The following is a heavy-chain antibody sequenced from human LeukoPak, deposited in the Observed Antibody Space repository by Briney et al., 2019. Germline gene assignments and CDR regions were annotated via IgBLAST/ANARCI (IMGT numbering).Heavy chain of an antibody. J-gene: IGHJ3*02. CDR2: ISGSGGST. CDR3: AKGESLWIDAFDI. Sequence: GSLRLSCTVSGFTVSSNSMSWVRQAPGKGLEWVSAISGSGGSTYYADSVKGRFTISRDNSKNTLYLQMNSLRAEDTAVYYCAKGESLWIDAFDIWGQGTMVTVSS. D-gene: IGHD2/OR15-2a*01. V-gene: IGHV3-23*01. CDR1: GFTVSSNS.